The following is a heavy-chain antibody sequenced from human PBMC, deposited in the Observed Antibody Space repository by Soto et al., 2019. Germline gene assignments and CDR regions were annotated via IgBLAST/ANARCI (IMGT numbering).Heavy chain of an antibody. V-gene: IGHV3-9*01. CDR3: AKDQGATGYYSAFDI. Sequence: LRLSCAASGFTFDDYAMHWVRQAPGKGLEWVSGISWNSGSIGYADSVKGRFTISRDNAKNSLYLQMNSLRAEDTALYYCAKDQGATGYYSAFDIWGQGTMVTVSS. CDR1: GFTFDDYA. D-gene: IGHD3-9*01. J-gene: IGHJ3*02. CDR2: ISWNSGSI.